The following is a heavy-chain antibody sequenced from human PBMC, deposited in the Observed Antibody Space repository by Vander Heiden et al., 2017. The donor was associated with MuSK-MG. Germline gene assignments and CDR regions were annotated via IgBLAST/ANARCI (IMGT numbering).Heavy chain of an antibody. CDR1: GGTFSSYA. J-gene: IGHJ3*02. D-gene: IGHD3-22*01. V-gene: IGHV1-69*01. CDR3: ATRNRSTMIVVVGADAFDI. CDR2: IIPIFGTA. Sequence: QVQLVQSGAEVKKPGSSVTVSCKASGGTFSSYAISWVRQAPGQGLEWMGGIIPIFGTANYAQKFQGRVTITADESTSTAYMELSSLRSEDTAVYYCATRNRSTMIVVVGADAFDIWGQGTMVTVSS.